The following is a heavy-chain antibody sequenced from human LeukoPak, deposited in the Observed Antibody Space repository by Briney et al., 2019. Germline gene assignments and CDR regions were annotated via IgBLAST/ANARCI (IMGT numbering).Heavy chain of an antibody. CDR2: MWYDGSNK. CDR3: ARSGGSYYFLPIDY. J-gene: IGHJ4*02. CDR1: GFTFSSYG. Sequence: AGGSLRLSCAASGFTFSSYGMHWVRQAPGKGLEWVAVMWYDGSNKYYADSVKGRFTISRDNSKNTLYLRMNSLRAEDTAVYYCARSGGSYYFLPIDYWGQGTLVTVSS. V-gene: IGHV3-33*01. D-gene: IGHD1-26*01.